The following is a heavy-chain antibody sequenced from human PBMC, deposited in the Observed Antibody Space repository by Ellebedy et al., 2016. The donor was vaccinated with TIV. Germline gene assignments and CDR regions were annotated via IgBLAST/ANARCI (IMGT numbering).Heavy chain of an antibody. CDR1: GFTFSGFG. CDR2: IWYDGSNA. J-gene: IGHJ4*02. Sequence: PGGSLRLSCAASGFTFSGFGIHWVRQAPGKGLEWVAIIWYDGSNAYYADSVKGRFTVSRDNAENSLYLQMNSLRADDSAVYYCARAGRPLDYWGQGTLVTVSS. CDR3: ARAGRPLDY. V-gene: IGHV3-33*01. D-gene: IGHD3-10*01.